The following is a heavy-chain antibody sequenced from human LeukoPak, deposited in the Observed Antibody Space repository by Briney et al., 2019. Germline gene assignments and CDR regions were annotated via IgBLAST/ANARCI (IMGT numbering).Heavy chain of an antibody. V-gene: IGHV1-2*06. CDR1: GYTFTGYY. CDR2: INPNSGGT. D-gene: IGHD3-3*01. J-gene: IGHJ6*02. CDR3: ARDEAIFGAGYYYGMDV. Sequence: GASVKVSCKASGYTFTGYYMHWVRQAPGQGLEWMGRINPNSGGTNYAQKFQGRVTMTRDTSISTAYMELSRLRSDDTAVYYCARDEAIFGAGYYYGMDVWGQGTTVTVSS.